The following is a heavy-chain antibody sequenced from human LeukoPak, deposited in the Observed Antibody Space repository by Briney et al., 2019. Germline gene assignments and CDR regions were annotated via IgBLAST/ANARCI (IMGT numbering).Heavy chain of an antibody. J-gene: IGHJ6*03. D-gene: IGHD6-13*01. Sequence: SETLSLTCTVSGGSISSGSYYWSWIRQPAGKGLEWIGRIYTSGSTNYNPSLKSRVTISVDTSKNQFSLKLSSVTAADTAVYYCARALSSSRRRGPTPLMYYMDVWGKGTTVTISS. CDR3: ARALSSSRRRGPTPLMYYMDV. CDR2: IYTSGST. CDR1: GGSISSGSYY. V-gene: IGHV4-61*02.